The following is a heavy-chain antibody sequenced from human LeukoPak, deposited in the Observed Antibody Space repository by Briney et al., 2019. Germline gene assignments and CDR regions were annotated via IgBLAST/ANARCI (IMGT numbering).Heavy chain of an antibody. V-gene: IGHV4-39*01. CDR1: GGSISSSSYY. D-gene: IGHD3-3*01. CDR3: AKHSLCLTYYDFWSGYYSPCYMDV. CDR2: IYYSGST. Sequence: NPSETLSLTCTVSGGSISSSSYYWGWIRQPPGKGLEWIGSIYYSGSTYYNPSLKSRVTISVDTSKNQFSLKLSSATAADTAVYYCAKHSLCLTYYDFWSGYYSPCYMDVWGKGTTVTVSS. J-gene: IGHJ6*03.